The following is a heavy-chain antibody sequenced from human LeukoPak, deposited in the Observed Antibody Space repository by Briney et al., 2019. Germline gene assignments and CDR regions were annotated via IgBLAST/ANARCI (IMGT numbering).Heavy chain of an antibody. CDR2: IYYTGST. J-gene: IGHJ6*02. V-gene: IGHV4-39*07. Sequence: SETLSLTCTVSGDSISSSSYYWGWFRQPPGKGLEWVGSIYYTGSTYYNPSLKSRVTISVDTSKNQFSLKLSSVTAADTAVYYCARDRYDSSGYYPYYYYYGMDVWGQGTTVTVSS. CDR3: ARDRYDSSGYYPYYYYYGMDV. CDR1: GDSISSSSYY. D-gene: IGHD3-22*01.